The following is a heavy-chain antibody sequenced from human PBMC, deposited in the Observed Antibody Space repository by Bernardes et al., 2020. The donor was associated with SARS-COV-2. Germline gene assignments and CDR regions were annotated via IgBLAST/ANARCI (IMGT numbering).Heavy chain of an antibody. J-gene: IGHJ4*02. CDR1: GFNFNLFN. V-gene: IGHV3-21*04. D-gene: IGHD6-13*01. Sequence: GGSLRLSCEGSGFNFNLFNINWVRQAPGGGLEWISSVASAGGKHYRESVKDRFILSRDNAKRSVYLDMTALRIEDTGIYFCALGRGGSWFLAFWGQGTLVTVSP. CDR3: ALGRGGSWFLAF. CDR2: VASAGGK.